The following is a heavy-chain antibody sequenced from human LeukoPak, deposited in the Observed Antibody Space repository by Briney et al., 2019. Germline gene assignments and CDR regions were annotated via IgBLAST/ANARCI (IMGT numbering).Heavy chain of an antibody. V-gene: IGHV3-23*01. J-gene: IGHJ4*02. CDR2: ISGSGGST. Sequence: GGSLRLSCAASDFTVSSNYMTWVRQAPGKGLEWVSAISGSGGSTYYADSVKGRFTISRDNSKNTLYLQMNSLRAEDTAVYYCAKVTVTTIDYWGQGTLVTVSS. CDR1: DFTVSSNY. CDR3: AKVTVTTIDY. D-gene: IGHD4-17*01.